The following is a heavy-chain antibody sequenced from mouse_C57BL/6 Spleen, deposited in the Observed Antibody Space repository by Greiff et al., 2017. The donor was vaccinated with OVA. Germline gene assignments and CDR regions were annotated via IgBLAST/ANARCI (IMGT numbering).Heavy chain of an antibody. J-gene: IGHJ3*01. CDR1: GFSFTTYA. D-gene: IGHD1-1*01. Sequence: EVQLVESGGGLVQPKGSLKLSCAASGFSFTTYAMNWVRQAPGKGLEWVARIRGKSNNYATSYADSVKDRFTISSDDSESMHYLQMNNLKTEATDMYNSERHGSCYPWFAYWGQGTLVTVSA. CDR2: IRGKSNNYAT. CDR3: ERHGSCYPWFAY. V-gene: IGHV10-1*01.